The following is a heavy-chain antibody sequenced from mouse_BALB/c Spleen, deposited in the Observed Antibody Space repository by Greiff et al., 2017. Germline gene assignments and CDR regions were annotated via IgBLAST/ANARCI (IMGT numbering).Heavy chain of an antibody. CDR3: TRERDYDGEVYFDY. CDR2: ISSGGSYT. CDR1: GFTFSSYT. J-gene: IGHJ2*01. V-gene: IGHV5-6-4*01. Sequence: EVKVVESGGGLVKPGGSLKLSCAASGFTFSSYTMSWVRQTPEKRLEWVATISSGGSYTYYPDSVKGRFTISRDNAKNTLYLQMSSLKSEDTAMYYCTRERDYDGEVYFDYWGQGTTLTVSS. D-gene: IGHD2-4*01.